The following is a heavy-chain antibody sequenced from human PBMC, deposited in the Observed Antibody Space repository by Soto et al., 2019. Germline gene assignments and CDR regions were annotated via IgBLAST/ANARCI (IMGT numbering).Heavy chain of an antibody. CDR3: AHHDRAFDY. CDR2: LYWDDDK. Sequence: QITLKESGPPLVKPTQTLTLTCTFSGFSLNTEGVGVGWIRQPPGKALEWLALLYWDDDKRRSPSLKGRLSISRGTSKNQVVLTMTNMDPVDTATYFCAHHDRAFDYWGQGTLVTVSS. J-gene: IGHJ4*02. V-gene: IGHV2-5*02. CDR1: GFSLNTEGVG.